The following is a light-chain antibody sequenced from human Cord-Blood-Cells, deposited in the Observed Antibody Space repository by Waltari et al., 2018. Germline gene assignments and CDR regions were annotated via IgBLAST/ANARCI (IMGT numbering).Light chain of an antibody. Sequence: QSALTQPPSVSGSPGQSVTISCTGTSSDVGSYNRVSWYHQPPGTSPKRIIYEVSNLPSVVHVPCSVSKSGNTASLTISGLQAEDEADYYCSSYTSSSTWVFGGGTKLTVL. CDR3: SSYTSSSTWV. CDR1: SSDVGSYNR. CDR2: EVS. J-gene: IGLJ3*02. V-gene: IGLV2-18*02.